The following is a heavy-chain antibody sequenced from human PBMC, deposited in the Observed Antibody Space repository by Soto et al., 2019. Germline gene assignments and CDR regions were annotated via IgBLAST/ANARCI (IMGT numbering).Heavy chain of an antibody. CDR2: IIPIFGTA. D-gene: IGHD3-10*02. CDR3: ARAPPPSYGNSDVRGYYGMGV. J-gene: IGHJ6*02. V-gene: IGHV1-69*13. Sequence: GHSVKVSCKASGGTFSSYAISWVRQAPGQGLEWMGGIIPIFGTANYAQKFQGRVTITADESTSTAYMELSSLRSEDTAVYYCARAPPPSYGNSDVRGYYGMGVSRQGT. CDR1: GGTFSSYA.